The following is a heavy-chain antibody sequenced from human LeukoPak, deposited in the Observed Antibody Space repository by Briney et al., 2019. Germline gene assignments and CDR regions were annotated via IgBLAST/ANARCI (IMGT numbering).Heavy chain of an antibody. J-gene: IGHJ5*02. V-gene: IGHV1-69*13. CDR2: IIPIFGTA. CDR3: ARDLGGYYYDSSGYYNWFDP. Sequence: ASVKVSCKASGGTFSSYAISWVRQGPGQGLEWMGGIIPIFGTANYAQKFQGRVTITADESTSTAYMELSSLRSEDTAVYYCARDLGGYYYDSSGYYNWFDPWGQGTLVTVSS. CDR1: GGTFSSYA. D-gene: IGHD3-22*01.